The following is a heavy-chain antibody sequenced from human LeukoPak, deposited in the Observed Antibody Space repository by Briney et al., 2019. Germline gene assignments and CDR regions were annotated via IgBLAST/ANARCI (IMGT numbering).Heavy chain of an antibody. J-gene: IGHJ4*02. Sequence: SETLSLTCTVSGGSISSSSYYWGWIRQPPGKGLEWIGSIYYSGSTYYNPSLKSRVTMSVDTSKNQFSLKLSSVTAADTAVYYCASLPYYYGSGSYYRGQGYWGQGTLVTVSS. V-gene: IGHV4-39*07. CDR3: ASLPYYYGSGSYYRGQGY. CDR1: GGSISSSSYY. D-gene: IGHD3-10*01. CDR2: IYYSGST.